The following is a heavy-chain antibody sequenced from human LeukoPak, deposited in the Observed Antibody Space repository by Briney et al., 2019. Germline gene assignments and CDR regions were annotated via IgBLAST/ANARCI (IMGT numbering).Heavy chain of an antibody. J-gene: IGHJ6*04. CDR2: IYTSGST. Sequence: PSETLSLTCTVSGGSISSYYWSWIRQPAGKGLEWIGRIYTSGSTNYNPSLKSRVTMSVDTSKNQFSLKLSSVTAADTAVYYCARVQGYAVYYGPSNLDVWGKGTTFTVSS. CDR1: GGSISSYY. CDR3: ARVQGYAVYYGPSNLDV. V-gene: IGHV4-4*07. D-gene: IGHD3-10*01.